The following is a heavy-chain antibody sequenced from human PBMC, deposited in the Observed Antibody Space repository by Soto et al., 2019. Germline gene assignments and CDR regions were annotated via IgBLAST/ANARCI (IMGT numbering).Heavy chain of an antibody. CDR1: GFTFSSNA. D-gene: IGHD1-7*01. V-gene: IGHV3-23*01. CDR2: ISGSGGSA. Sequence: GGSLRLSCAASGFTFSSNAMSWVRQAPGKGLEWVSGISGSGGSAYYADSAKGRFTISRDNSRNRLYLQMNSLRAEDTAVYYCAKWEWNWYYFDCWGQGTPVTVSS. CDR3: AKWEWNWYYFDC. J-gene: IGHJ4*02.